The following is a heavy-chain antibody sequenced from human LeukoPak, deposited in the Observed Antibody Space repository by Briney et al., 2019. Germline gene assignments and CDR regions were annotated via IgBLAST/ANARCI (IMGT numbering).Heavy chain of an antibody. CDR3: ATDLRITMIKNDAFDI. J-gene: IGHJ3*02. V-gene: IGHV1-24*01. CDR1: GYTLTELS. Sequence: ASVKGSCKVSGYTLTELSIHWVRQAPAKGLEWMGCFDPEDGETIYAQKFQGRVTMTEDTSTDTAYMELSSLRSEDTAVYYCATDLRITMIKNDAFDIWGQGTMFTVSS. CDR2: FDPEDGET. D-gene: IGHD3-22*01.